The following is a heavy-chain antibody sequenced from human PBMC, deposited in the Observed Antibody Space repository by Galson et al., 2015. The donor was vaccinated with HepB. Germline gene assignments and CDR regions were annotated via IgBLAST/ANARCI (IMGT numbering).Heavy chain of an antibody. CDR3: ARLKGVTMVRGYDY. J-gene: IGHJ4*02. V-gene: IGHV1-18*01. D-gene: IGHD3-10*01. CDR1: GYTFTSYG. CDR2: ISAYNGNT. Sequence: SVKVSCKASGYTFTSYGISWVRQAPGQGLEWMGWISAYNGNTNYAQKLQGRVTMTTDTSTSTAYVELRSLRSDDTAVYYCARLKGVTMVRGYDYWGQGTLVTVSS.